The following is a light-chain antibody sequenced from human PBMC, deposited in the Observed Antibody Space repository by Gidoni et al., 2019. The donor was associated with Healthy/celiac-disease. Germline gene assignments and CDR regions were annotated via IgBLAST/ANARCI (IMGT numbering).Light chain of an antibody. CDR1: QSVSSN. Sequence: EIVMTQSPATLSVSPGERATLSCRASQSVSSNLAWYQQKPGQAPRLLIYGASTRATGIPARLRGSGSGTEFTLTISSLQSEDFAVYYCQQYNNWPPGITFGPGTKVDIK. CDR3: QQYNNWPPGIT. J-gene: IGKJ3*01. V-gene: IGKV3-15*01. CDR2: GAS.